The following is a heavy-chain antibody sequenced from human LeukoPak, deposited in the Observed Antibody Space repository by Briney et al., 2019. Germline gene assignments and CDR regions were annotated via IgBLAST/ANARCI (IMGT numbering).Heavy chain of an antibody. CDR1: GGSISSRDHY. J-gene: IGHJ4*02. CDR2: IFYSGST. V-gene: IGHV4-31*03. Sequence: PSQTLSLTCSVSGGSISSRDHYWSWIRQHPGKGLEWIGYIFYSGSTHYNPSLKSRVTISVDPSKNQFSLKLSSVTGADTAVYYFVRGIAAAGLYFDYWGQGTLVTVSS. CDR3: VRGIAAAGLYFDY. D-gene: IGHD6-13*01.